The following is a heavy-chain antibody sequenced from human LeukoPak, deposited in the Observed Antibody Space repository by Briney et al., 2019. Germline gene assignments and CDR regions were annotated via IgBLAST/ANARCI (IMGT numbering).Heavy chain of an antibody. V-gene: IGHV4-30-4*08. CDR3: ARSLTIFGVVTD. J-gene: IGHJ4*02. CDR2: IYYSGST. D-gene: IGHD3-3*01. CDR1: GGSISSGDYY. Sequence: SQTLSLTCTVSGGSISSGDYYWSWIRQPPGKGLEWIGYIYYSGSTYYNPSLKSRVTISVDTSKNQFSMKLSSVTAADTAVYYCARSLTIFGVVTDWGQGTLVTVSS.